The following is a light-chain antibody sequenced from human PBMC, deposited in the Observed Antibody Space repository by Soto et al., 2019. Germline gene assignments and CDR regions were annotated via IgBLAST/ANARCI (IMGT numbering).Light chain of an antibody. CDR1: QRVSGSH. CDR2: GAS. V-gene: IGKV3-20*01. J-gene: IGKJ4*01. CDR3: KLYANSPLT. Sequence: ELVLTQSPATLSLSAGERVTISCRASQRVSGSHLAWYQMRPGQATRLLIGGASSRAAGIPDRFSGGASGKFFTLTSSMQEPEFVALYCCKLYANSPLTFGGGTKVDIK.